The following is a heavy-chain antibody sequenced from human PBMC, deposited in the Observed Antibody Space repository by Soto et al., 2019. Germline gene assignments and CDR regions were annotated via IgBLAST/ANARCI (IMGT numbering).Heavy chain of an antibody. CDR1: GGSISSYY. CDR2: IYTSGST. D-gene: IGHD5-18*01. Sequence: LSLTCTVSGGSISSYYWSWIRQPAGKGLEWIGRIYTSGSTNYNPSLKSRVTMSVDTSKNQFSLKLSSVTAADTAVYYCARDYSYGPAYYFDYWGQGTLVTVS. J-gene: IGHJ4*02. CDR3: ARDYSYGPAYYFDY. V-gene: IGHV4-4*07.